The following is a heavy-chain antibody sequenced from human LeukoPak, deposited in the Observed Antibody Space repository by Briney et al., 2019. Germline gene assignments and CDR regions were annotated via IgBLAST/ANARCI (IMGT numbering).Heavy chain of an antibody. CDR3: AREYPGIAVAGNPFDY. J-gene: IGHJ4*02. CDR1: GFTFSSYW. Sequence: PGGSLRLSCAASGFTFSSYWMHWVRQAPGKGLVWVSRINSDGSSTSYADSVKGRFTISRDNAKNTLYLQMNSLRAEDTAVYYCAREYPGIAVAGNPFDYWGQGTLVTVSS. V-gene: IGHV3-74*01. CDR2: INSDGSST. D-gene: IGHD6-19*01.